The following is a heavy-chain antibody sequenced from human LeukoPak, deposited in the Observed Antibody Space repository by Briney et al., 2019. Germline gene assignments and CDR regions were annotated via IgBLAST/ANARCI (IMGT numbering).Heavy chain of an antibody. CDR1: GFTFSNAW. V-gene: IGHV3-73*01. J-gene: IGHJ4*02. D-gene: IGHD2-2*01. Sequence: GGSLRLSCAASGFTFSNAWMSWVRQASGKGLEWVGRIRSKANNYATAYAASVRGRFTISRDDSKNTAYLQMNSLKTEDTAVYFCTGGINCNSTSCHLAWGQGTLVTVSS. CDR3: TGGINCNSTSCHLA. CDR2: IRSKANNYAT.